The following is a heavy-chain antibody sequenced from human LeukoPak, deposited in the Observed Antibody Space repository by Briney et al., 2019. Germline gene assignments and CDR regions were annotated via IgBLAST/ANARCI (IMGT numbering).Heavy chain of an antibody. CDR2: ISSSSSTI. CDR1: GFTFSSFS. Sequence: GGSLRLSCAASGFTFSSFSMNWVRQAPGKGLEWVSYISSSSSTIYYADSVKGRFTISRDNPKNTLYLQMNSLRVEDTAVYFCAKRGVVIRVILVGFHKEAYYFDSWGQGALVTVSS. D-gene: IGHD3-22*01. V-gene: IGHV3-48*01. J-gene: IGHJ4*02. CDR3: AKRGVVIRVILVGFHKEAYYFDS.